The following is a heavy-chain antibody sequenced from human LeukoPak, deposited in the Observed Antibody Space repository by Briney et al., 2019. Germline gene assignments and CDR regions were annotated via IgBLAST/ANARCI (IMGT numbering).Heavy chain of an antibody. CDR1: GNSISSYY. D-gene: IGHD2-21*01. Sequence: SETLSLTCTVPGNSISSYYWSWIRQPPGQVLEWIGHIYDSGSTKYNPSLKSRVTISVDTSKNQFSLKLTSVTAADTAVYYCARMMDIAWGMDVWGQGTTVTVSS. J-gene: IGHJ6*02. V-gene: IGHV4-59*01. CDR2: IYDSGST. CDR3: ARMMDIAWGMDV.